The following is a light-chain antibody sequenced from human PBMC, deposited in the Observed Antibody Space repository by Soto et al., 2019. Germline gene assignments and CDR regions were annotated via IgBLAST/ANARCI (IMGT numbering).Light chain of an antibody. V-gene: IGKV1-5*01. CDR3: QHYKMYSPWT. J-gene: IGKJ1*01. Sequence: DIQMTQSPSTLSASIGYRVTITCLASQSISSWLAWYQQKPGTAPKVLIYHASNLQSGVPSRFSGSGSGTEFTLTISSLQPDDFATYYCQHYKMYSPWTFGQGTKVDIK. CDR2: HAS. CDR1: QSISSW.